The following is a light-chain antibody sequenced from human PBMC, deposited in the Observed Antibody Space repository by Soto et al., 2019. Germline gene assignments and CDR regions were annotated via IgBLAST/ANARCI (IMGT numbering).Light chain of an antibody. J-gene: IGLJ7*01. CDR1: SSDVGSYNL. CDR2: EGS. CDR3: CSYAGSSTHAV. Sequence: QSALTQPASVSGSPGQSITISCTGTSSDVGSYNLVSWYQQHPGKAPKLMIYEGSKRPSGASNRFSGSKSGNTASLTISGLQAEDEADYYCCSYAGSSTHAVFGGGTQLNVL. V-gene: IGLV2-23*01.